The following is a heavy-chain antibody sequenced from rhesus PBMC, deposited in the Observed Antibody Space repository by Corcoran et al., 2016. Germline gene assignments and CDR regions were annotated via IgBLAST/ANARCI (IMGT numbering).Heavy chain of an antibody. CDR2: SSGSSGST. CDR1: GGSISSRTW. J-gene: IGHJ5-1*01. D-gene: IGHD1-1-1*01. CDR3: ARLAGTIIFGTRFDV. V-gene: IGHV4-65*02. Sequence: QVQLQESGPGLVQPSETLSLTCAVSGGSISSRTWWRWIRHPPGNGLEWIGYSSGSSGSTYYNTYLKSRVTISKDTSKNQFSLKRSSVTAADTAVYYCARLAGTIIFGTRFDVWGPGVLVTVSS.